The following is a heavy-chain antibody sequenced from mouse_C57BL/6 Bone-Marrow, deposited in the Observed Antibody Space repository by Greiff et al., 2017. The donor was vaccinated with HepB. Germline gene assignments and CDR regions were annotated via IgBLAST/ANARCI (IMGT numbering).Heavy chain of an antibody. Sequence: QVQLQQSGAELARPGASVKLSCKASGYTFTSYGISWVKQRTGQGIEWIGEIYPRSGNTYYNEKFKGKATLTADKSSSTAYMELRSLTSEDSAVYFCARNLYYAMDYWGQGTSVTVSS. V-gene: IGHV1-81*01. CDR2: IYPRSGNT. CDR3: ARNLYYAMDY. CDR1: GYTFTSYG. J-gene: IGHJ4*01.